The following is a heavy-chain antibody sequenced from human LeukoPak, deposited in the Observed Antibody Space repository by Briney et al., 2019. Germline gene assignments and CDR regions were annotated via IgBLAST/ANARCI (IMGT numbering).Heavy chain of an antibody. J-gene: IGHJ4*02. V-gene: IGHV4-34*01. Sequence: SETLSLTCAVYGGSFSGYYWSWIRQPPGKGLEWIGEINHSGSTNYNPSLKSRVTISVDTSKNQFSLKLSSVTAADTAVYYCARGSIIAVAGTRYWGQGTLATVSS. CDR3: ARGSIIAVAGTRY. CDR2: INHSGST. CDR1: GGSFSGYY. D-gene: IGHD6-19*01.